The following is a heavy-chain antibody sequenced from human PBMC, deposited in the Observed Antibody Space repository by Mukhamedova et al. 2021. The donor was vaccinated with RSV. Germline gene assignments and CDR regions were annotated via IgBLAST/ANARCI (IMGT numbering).Heavy chain of an antibody. CDR3: ATSAGGSNYGADDRHWYFDL. Sequence: WGQQAPGKGLEWMGLVDPEDGETIYAEKFQGRVTITADTSTDTAYMELSSLRSEDTAVYYCATSAGGSNYGADDRHWYFDLWGRGT. D-gene: IGHD4-11*01. J-gene: IGHJ2*01. CDR2: VDPEDGET. V-gene: IGHV1-69-2*01.